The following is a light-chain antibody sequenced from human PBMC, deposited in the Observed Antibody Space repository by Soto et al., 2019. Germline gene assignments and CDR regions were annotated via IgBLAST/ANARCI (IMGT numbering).Light chain of an antibody. CDR1: QSVSSNY. V-gene: IGKV3-20*01. Sequence: EIVLTQSPGNLSLSPGERATLSCRASQSVSSNYLAWYQQKPGQAPRLLIYAASSRATGIPDRFSGSGSGTDFTLTISRLEPEDFAVYYCQQYGSSPHTFGGGTKVEIK. CDR3: QQYGSSPHT. CDR2: AAS. J-gene: IGKJ4*01.